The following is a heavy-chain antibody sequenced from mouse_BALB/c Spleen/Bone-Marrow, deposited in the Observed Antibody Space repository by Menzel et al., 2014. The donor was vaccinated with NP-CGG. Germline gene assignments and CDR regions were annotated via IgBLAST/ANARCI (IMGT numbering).Heavy chain of an antibody. D-gene: IGHD1-1*01. CDR2: INNNGGST. CDR1: GFTFSSYG. Sequence: EVQVVESGGGLVQPGGSLKLSCVASGFTFSSYGMSWVRQTPDKRLELVATINNNGGSTYYPDSVKGQFTISRDNAKNTLYLQKSSLKSEDTAKYCCASVYGLYFDVWGAGTTVTVSS. CDR3: ASVYGLYFDV. J-gene: IGHJ1*01. V-gene: IGHV5-6-3*01.